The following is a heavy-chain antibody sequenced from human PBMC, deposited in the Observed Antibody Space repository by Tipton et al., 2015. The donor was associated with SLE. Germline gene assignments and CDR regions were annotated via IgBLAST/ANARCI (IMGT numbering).Heavy chain of an antibody. J-gene: IGHJ5*02. Sequence: LRLSCAVYGGSFSGYYLNWIRQPPGKGLEWIGEIKHSGSTNYNPYLKRGGTISVNKTKNQSSRKLRSVTAAEAAVYYCADCSSPPRQYNWFDPWGQGPLVTVSS. V-gene: IGHV4-34*01. CDR1: GGSFSGYY. CDR3: ADCSSPPRQYNWFDP. CDR2: IKHSGST. D-gene: IGHD2-2*01.